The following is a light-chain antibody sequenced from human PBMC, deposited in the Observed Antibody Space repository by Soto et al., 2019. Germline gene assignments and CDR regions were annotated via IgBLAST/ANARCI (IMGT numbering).Light chain of an antibody. J-gene: IGKJ4*01. V-gene: IGKV1-16*01. Sequence: DIQMTQSPSSLSAFVGDRVTITCRASRDINNLLAWYQQKPGKAPKFLIYDVSTLESGAPSRFSGSGSGTEFTLTISSLQPEDFATYYCQQYDSYPLTFGGGTKVDIK. CDR2: DVS. CDR3: QQYDSYPLT. CDR1: RDINNL.